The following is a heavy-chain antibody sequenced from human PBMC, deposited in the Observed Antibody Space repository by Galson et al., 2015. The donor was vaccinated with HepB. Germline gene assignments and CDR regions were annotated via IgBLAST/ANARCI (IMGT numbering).Heavy chain of an antibody. J-gene: IGHJ4*02. CDR2: ISAYNGNT. V-gene: IGHV1-18*01. D-gene: IGHD3-9*01. Sequence: SVKVSCKASGYTFTSYGISWVRQAPGQGLEWMGWISAYNGNTNYAQKLQGRVTMTTDTSTSTAYMELRSLRFDDTAVYYCARDLYYGILTGNFDYWGQGTLVTVSS. CDR1: GYTFTSYG. CDR3: ARDLYYGILTGNFDY.